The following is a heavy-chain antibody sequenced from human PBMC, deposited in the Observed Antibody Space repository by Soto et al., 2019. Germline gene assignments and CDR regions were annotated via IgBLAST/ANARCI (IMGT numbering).Heavy chain of an antibody. CDR2: ISYDGSNK. Sequence: PGGSLRLSCAASGFTFSSYGMHWVRQAPGKGLEWVAVISYDGSNKYYADSVKGRFTISRDNSKNTLYLQMNSLRAEDTAVYYCAKSPCGSTSCYFDYWGQGTLVTVSS. J-gene: IGHJ4*02. D-gene: IGHD2-2*01. CDR3: AKSPCGSTSCYFDY. CDR1: GFTFSSYG. V-gene: IGHV3-30*18.